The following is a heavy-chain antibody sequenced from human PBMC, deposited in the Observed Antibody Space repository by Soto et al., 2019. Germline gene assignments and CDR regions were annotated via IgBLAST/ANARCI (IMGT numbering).Heavy chain of an antibody. CDR3: ASQRPTVTTFDY. Sequence: QVQLRQWGAGLVKPSETLSLTCAVYGGSFNGYYWNWIRQPPGKGLEWIGEINHSGSTNYNPSLKSRVSLSVATSKNQFSLRLSSVTAADTAVYYCASQRPTVTTFDYWGQGTLVTVSS. J-gene: IGHJ4*02. CDR1: GGSFNGYY. V-gene: IGHV4-34*01. D-gene: IGHD4-17*01. CDR2: INHSGST.